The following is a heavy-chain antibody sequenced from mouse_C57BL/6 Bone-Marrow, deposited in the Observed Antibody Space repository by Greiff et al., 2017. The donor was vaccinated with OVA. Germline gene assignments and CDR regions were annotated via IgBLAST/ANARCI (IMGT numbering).Heavy chain of an antibody. V-gene: IGHV5-17*01. CDR3: ASNWDRTMDY. CDR2: ISSGSSTI. CDR1: GFTFSDYG. D-gene: IGHD4-1*01. Sequence: DVMLVESGGGLVKPGGSLKLSCAASGFTFSDYGMHWVRQAPEKGLEWVAYISSGSSTIYYADTVKGRFTISRDNAKNTLFLQMTSLRSEDTAMYYCASNWDRTMDYWGQGTSVTVSS. J-gene: IGHJ4*01.